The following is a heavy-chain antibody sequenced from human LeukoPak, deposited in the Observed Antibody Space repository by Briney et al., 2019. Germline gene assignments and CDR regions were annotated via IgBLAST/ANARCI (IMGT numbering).Heavy chain of an antibody. CDR1: GGTFSSYA. Sequence: GASVKVSCKASGGTFSSYAISWVRQAPGQGLEWMGRIIPIFGTANYAQKFQGRVTITTDESTSTAYMELSSLRSEDTAVYYCARVHLGSSWSFDYWGQGTLVTVSP. CDR3: ARVHLGSSWSFDY. CDR2: IIPIFGTA. D-gene: IGHD6-13*01. V-gene: IGHV1-69*05. J-gene: IGHJ4*02.